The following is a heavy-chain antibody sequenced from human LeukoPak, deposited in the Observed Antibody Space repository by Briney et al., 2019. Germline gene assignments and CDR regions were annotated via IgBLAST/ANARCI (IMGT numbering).Heavy chain of an antibody. CDR2: INHSGST. CDR1: VGSFSGYY. V-gene: IGHV4-34*01. CDR3: ARVGDGNNRPPDY. D-gene: IGHD5-24*01. Sequence: SETLSLTCAVYVGSFSGYYWSWIRQSPGKGLEWIGEINHSGSTNYHPSLKSRVTILADTSKNQFSLKLRSVTAADTAVYYCARVGDGNNRPPDYWGQGTLVTVSS. J-gene: IGHJ4*02.